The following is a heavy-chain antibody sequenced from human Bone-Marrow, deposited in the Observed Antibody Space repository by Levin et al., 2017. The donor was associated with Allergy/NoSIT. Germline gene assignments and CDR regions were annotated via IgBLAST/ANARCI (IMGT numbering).Heavy chain of an antibody. CDR1: GFTFSSYS. Sequence: GGSLRLSCAASGFTFSSYSMNWVRQAPGKGLEWVSSISSSSSYIYYADSVKGRFTISRDNAKNSLYLQMNSLRAEDTAVYYCARRLRIATTSYHDYYGMDVWGQGTTVTVSS. V-gene: IGHV3-21*01. CDR3: ARRLRIATTSYHDYYGMDV. CDR2: ISSSSSYI. J-gene: IGHJ6*02. D-gene: IGHD1-1*01.